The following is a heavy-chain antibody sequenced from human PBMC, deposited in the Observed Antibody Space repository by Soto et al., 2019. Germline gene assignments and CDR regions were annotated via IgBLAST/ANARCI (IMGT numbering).Heavy chain of an antibody. CDR2: IWYDGSNK. Sequence: PGGSLRLSCAASGFTFSSYGMHWVRQAPGKGLEWVAVIWYDGSNKYYADSVKGRFTISRDNSKNTLYLQMNSLRAEDTAVYYCARPNPRPYYYDSSGYSGLPVYWGQGTLVTVSS. CDR1: GFTFSSYG. J-gene: IGHJ4*02. V-gene: IGHV3-33*01. D-gene: IGHD3-22*01. CDR3: ARPNPRPYYYDSSGYSGLPVY.